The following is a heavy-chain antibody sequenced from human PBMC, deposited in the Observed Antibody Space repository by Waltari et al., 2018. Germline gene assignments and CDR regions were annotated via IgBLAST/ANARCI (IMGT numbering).Heavy chain of an antibody. CDR1: GFTASTKY. Sequence: EVQLVESGGGLIQPGGSLRLSCAASGFTASTKYMNWVRQAPGKGLEWVSVIFGGGNTYYADSVKGRFTISRDNSENTLSLQMNSLRADDTAVYYCTRHNYYGSGSYYFDYWGQGTLVTVSS. D-gene: IGHD3-10*01. V-gene: IGHV3-53*01. J-gene: IGHJ4*02. CDR2: IFGGGNT. CDR3: TRHNYYGSGSYYFDY.